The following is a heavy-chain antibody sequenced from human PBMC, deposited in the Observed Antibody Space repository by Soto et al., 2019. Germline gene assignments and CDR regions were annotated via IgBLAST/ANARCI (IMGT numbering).Heavy chain of an antibody. CDR3: ARDRAPQWAGGGYYGMYX. CDR2: ISSRSSYI. J-gene: IGHJ6*02. V-gene: IGHV3-21*01. CDR1: GFTFSSYS. Sequence: PGGSLRLSCAASGFTFSSYSMNWVRQAPGKGLECVSSISSRSSYISYADSLKGRLNISRDNAQNSLYLEMNSLRAEDTAVYYCARDRAPQWAGGGYYGMYXWGQGTTVTAS. D-gene: IGHD2-8*01.